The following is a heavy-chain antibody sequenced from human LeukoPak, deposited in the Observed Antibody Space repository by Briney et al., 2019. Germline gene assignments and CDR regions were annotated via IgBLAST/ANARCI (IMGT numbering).Heavy chain of an antibody. Sequence: AGGSLRLSCAASGFTFSSYAMSWVRQAPGKGVELVLAISGSGGSTYYAASVKGRFTTSRDNSKNTLYLQMNSLRAEDTGVYYCAKFMSSSSPRGYYYMDVWGKGTTVTVSS. CDR1: GFTFSSYA. V-gene: IGHV3-23*01. CDR3: AKFMSSSSPRGYYYMDV. CDR2: ISGSGGST. J-gene: IGHJ6*03. D-gene: IGHD6-6*01.